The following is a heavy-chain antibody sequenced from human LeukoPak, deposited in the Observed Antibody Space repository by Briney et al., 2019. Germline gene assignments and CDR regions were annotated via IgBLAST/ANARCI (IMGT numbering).Heavy chain of an antibody. Sequence: GGSLRLSCAASGFTFSSYWMNWARQAPGKGLEWVASINHNGNVNYYVDSVKGRLTISRDDAKNSLYLQMSNLRAEDTAVYFCARGGGLDVWGQGATVTVSS. CDR3: ARGGGLDV. CDR2: INHNGNVN. V-gene: IGHV3-7*03. CDR1: GFTFSSYW. D-gene: IGHD3-16*01. J-gene: IGHJ6*02.